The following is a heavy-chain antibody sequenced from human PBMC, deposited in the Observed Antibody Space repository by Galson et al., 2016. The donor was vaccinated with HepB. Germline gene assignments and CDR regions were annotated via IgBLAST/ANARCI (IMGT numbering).Heavy chain of an antibody. Sequence: QSGAEVKKPGASVKVSCKASGYTFTSYGISWVRQAPGQGLEWMGWISAYNGNTNYAQKLQGRVTTTTDTSTSTAYMELRSLRPDDTAVYYCAGSIAAATLDHWGQGTQVTVSS. V-gene: IGHV1-18*01. J-gene: IGHJ4*02. CDR2: ISAYNGNT. CDR1: GYTFTSYG. CDR3: AGSIAAATLDH. D-gene: IGHD6-13*01.